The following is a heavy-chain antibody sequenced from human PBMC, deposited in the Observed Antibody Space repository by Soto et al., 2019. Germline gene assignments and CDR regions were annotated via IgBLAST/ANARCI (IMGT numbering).Heavy chain of an antibody. V-gene: IGHV3-33*01. J-gene: IGHJ6*03. CDR1: GFTFSSYG. D-gene: IGHD3-3*01. CDR3: ARVILDDFWSVGNYMDV. CDR2: IWYDGSNK. Sequence: PGGSLRLSCAASGFTFSSYGMHWVRQAPGKGLEWVAVIWYDGSNKYYADSVKGRFTISRDNSKNTLYLQMNSLRAEDTAVYYCARVILDDFWSVGNYMDVWGKGTTVTVSS.